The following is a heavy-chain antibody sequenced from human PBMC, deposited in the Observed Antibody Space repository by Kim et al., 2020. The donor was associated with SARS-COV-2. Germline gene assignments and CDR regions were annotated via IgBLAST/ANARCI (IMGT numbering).Heavy chain of an antibody. D-gene: IGHD1-26*01. J-gene: IGHJ5*02. CDR2: INSDGSST. CDR1: GFTFSSYW. CDR3: ARLPMVGAPFWFDP. V-gene: IGHV3-74*01. Sequence: GGSLRLSCAASGFTFSSYWMHWVRQAPGKGLVWVSRINSDGSSTSYADSVKGRFTISRDNAKNTLYLQMNSLRAEDTAVYYCARLPMVGAPFWFDPWGQGTLVTVSS.